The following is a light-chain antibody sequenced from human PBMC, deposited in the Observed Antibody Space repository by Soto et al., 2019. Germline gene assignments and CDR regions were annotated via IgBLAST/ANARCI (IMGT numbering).Light chain of an antibody. CDR1: QSVSSSS. CDR2: DAS. J-gene: IGKJ1*01. Sequence: EIVLTQSPGTLSLSPGERATLSCRASQSVSSSSLAWYQQKPGQAPRLLLFDASSRATDIPDRFSGSGSGTHFTLTISRLEPEDFAVYYCQQYGSAPRTFGQGTKVEIK. CDR3: QQYGSAPRT. V-gene: IGKV3-20*01.